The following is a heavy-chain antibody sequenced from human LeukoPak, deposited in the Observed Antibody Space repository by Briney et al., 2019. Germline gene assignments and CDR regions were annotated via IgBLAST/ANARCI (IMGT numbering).Heavy chain of an antibody. CDR2: INPNSGGT. CDR3: ARGGHDYSNYFSY. J-gene: IGHJ4*02. D-gene: IGHD4-11*01. Sequence: ASVKVSCKASGYTFTGYYMHWVRQAPGQELEWMGWINPNSGGTNYAQKFQGRVTMTRDTSISTAYMELSRLRSDDTAVYYCARGGHDYSNYFSYWGQGTLVTVSS. V-gene: IGHV1-2*02. CDR1: GYTFTGYY.